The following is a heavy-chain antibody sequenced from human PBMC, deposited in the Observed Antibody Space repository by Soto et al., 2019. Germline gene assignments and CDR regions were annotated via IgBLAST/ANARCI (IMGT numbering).Heavy chain of an antibody. CDR2: ISGSGGST. Sequence: GGSLRLSCAASGFTFSSYAMSWVRQAPGKGLEWVSAISGSGGSTYYADSVKGRFTISRDNSKNTLYLQMNSLRAEDTVVYYCAPDEAPGYYYGMDVWGQGTTVTVSS. V-gene: IGHV3-23*01. CDR3: APDEAPGYYYGMDV. CDR1: GFTFSSYA. J-gene: IGHJ6*02.